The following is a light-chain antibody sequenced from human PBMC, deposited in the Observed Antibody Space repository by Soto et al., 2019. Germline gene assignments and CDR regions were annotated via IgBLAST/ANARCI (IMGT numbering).Light chain of an antibody. CDR3: QQYYSYPLT. V-gene: IGKV1-8*01. J-gene: IGKJ4*01. CDR1: QGISSY. Sequence: AIRMTHSPSSLSASTGDRVTITCRASQGISSYLAWYQQKPGNAPKLLIYAASTLPGGVPSRFSGSGTGTDFTLTISCLQSEDFATYYCQQYYSYPLTFGGGTKVEIK. CDR2: AAS.